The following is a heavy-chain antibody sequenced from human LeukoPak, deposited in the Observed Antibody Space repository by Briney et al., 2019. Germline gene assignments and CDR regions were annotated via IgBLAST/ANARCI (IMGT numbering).Heavy chain of an antibody. Sequence: GGSLRLSCAVSGFTVSSIHMTWVRQAPGKGLEWVSSIYSDGNTYYADSVKGRFTLSRDSSRNTLYLQMNDLRVEDTAVYYCAGDTHSSSWYDHWGQGTLVTVSS. J-gene: IGHJ5*02. CDR2: IYSDGNT. D-gene: IGHD6-19*01. V-gene: IGHV3-53*01. CDR1: GFTVSSIH. CDR3: AGDTHSSSWYDH.